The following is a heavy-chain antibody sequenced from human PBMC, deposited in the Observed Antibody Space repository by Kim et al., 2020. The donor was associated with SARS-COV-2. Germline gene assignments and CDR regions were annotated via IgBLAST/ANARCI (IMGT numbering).Heavy chain of an antibody. D-gene: IGHD2-21*02. J-gene: IGHJ3*02. CDR3: ARDLIGTLVENGIVVVTPSALDI. V-gene: IGHV3-33*01. Sequence: GGSLRLSCAASGFTFSSYGMPWVRQAPGKGLEWVSGIWDDGSNTYYADSVKGRFTISRVNSKNTLYLQMNSLRAEDTAVYYCARDLIGTLVENGIVVVTPSALDIWRKGKMVTVSS. CDR1: GFTFSSYG. CDR2: IWDDGSNT.